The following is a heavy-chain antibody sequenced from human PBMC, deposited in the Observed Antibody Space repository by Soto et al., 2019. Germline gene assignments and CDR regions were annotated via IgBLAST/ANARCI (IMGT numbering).Heavy chain of an antibody. CDR3: ARRIGYSYGWDY. V-gene: IGHV4-39*01. J-gene: IGHJ4*02. CDR1: GGSISSSSYY. CDR2: IYYSGST. D-gene: IGHD5-18*01. Sequence: SETLSLTCTVSGGSISSSSYYWGWIRQPPGKGLEWIGSIYYSGSTYYNPSLKSRVTISVDTSKNQFSLKLSSVTAADTAVYYCARRIGYSYGWDYWGQGTLVTVSS.